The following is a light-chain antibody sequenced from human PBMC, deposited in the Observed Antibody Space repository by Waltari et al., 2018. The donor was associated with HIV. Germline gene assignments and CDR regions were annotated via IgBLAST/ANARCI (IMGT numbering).Light chain of an antibody. CDR1: QSVSSSY. Sequence: EIVLTQSPGTLSLSPGERATLSCRASQSVSSSYLAWYQQKPGQAPRLLISGASSRATGIPDRFSGSGSGTDFTLTINGLEPEDFAVYYCQQYGNSPRTFGQGTKLEIK. CDR3: QQYGNSPRT. V-gene: IGKV3-20*01. J-gene: IGKJ2*02. CDR2: GAS.